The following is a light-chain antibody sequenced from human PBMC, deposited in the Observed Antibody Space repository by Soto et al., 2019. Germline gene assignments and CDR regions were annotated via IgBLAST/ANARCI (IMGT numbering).Light chain of an antibody. V-gene: IGLV1-40*01. J-gene: IGLJ3*02. CDR3: QAYDYSLTAFV. Sequence: QSVLTQPPSVSGAPGQRVTISCTGDNSNLGAGYDVHWYQQLPGAAPKLVIFCNRNRPSGVPERFSGSKSGTSASLAITGLQAEDEADYYCQAYDYSLTAFVFGGGTKVTVL. CDR1: NSNLGAGYD. CDR2: CNR.